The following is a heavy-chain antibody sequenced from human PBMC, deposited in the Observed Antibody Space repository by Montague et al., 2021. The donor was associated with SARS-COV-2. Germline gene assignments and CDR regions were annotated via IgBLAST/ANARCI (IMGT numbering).Heavy chain of an antibody. CDR3: ARAAQKQYVLLWFGELLHDAFDI. D-gene: IGHD3-10*01. J-gene: IGHJ3*02. V-gene: IGHV3-30-3*01. Sequence: SLRLSFSASGFTFSSYAMHWVRQAPGKGLEWVAVISYDGSNKSYADSVKGRFTISRDNSKNTLYLQMNSLRAEDTAVYYCARAAQKQYVLLWFGELLHDAFDIWGQGTMVTVSS. CDR1: GFTFSSYA. CDR2: ISYDGSNK.